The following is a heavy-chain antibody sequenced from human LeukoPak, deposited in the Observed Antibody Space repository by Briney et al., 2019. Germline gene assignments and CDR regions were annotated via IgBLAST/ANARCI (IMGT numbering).Heavy chain of an antibody. V-gene: IGHV3-30-3*01. CDR1: GFTFSSYA. CDR2: ISYDGSNK. D-gene: IGHD5-24*01. J-gene: IGHJ6*02. CDR3: AKEAGDGYNFVFKYYYGMDV. Sequence: GGSLRLSCAASGFTFSSYAMHWVRQAPGKGLEWVAVISYDGSNKYYADSVEGRFTISRDNSKNTLYLQMNSLRAEDTAVYYCAKEAGDGYNFVFKYYYGMDVWGQGTTVTVSS.